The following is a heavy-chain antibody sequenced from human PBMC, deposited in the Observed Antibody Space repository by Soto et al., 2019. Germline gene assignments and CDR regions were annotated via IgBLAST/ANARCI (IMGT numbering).Heavy chain of an antibody. V-gene: IGHV3-30-3*01. Sequence: QVQLVESGGGVVQPGRSLRLSCVASGFSFSNYAMHWVRQAPGKGLEWVAVISYDGSNKYYADSVKGRLTISRDNSKNTLYLQVNNLRPGDTAVYYCATVRGYRQDFDAFDIWGQGTMVTVSS. CDR3: ATVRGYRQDFDAFDI. CDR2: ISYDGSNK. J-gene: IGHJ3*02. D-gene: IGHD3-16*02. CDR1: GFSFSNYA.